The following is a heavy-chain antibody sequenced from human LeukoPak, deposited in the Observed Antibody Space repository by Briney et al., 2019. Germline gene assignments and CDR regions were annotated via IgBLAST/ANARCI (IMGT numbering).Heavy chain of an antibody. CDR1: GFTFSNFA. CDR2: ISATGDNS. J-gene: IGHJ4*02. D-gene: IGHD6-19*01. Sequence: GGSLRLSCAASGFTFSNFAMGWVRQAPGKGLEWVSGISATGDNSYYTDSVKGRFTISSDKSKNTLFLQMNSLRAEDTAVYYCARAIAVAGTSADYWGQGTLVTVSS. CDR3: ARAIAVAGTSADY. V-gene: IGHV3-23*01.